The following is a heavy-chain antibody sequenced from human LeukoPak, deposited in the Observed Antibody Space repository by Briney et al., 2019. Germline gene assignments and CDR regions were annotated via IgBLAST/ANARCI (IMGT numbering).Heavy chain of an antibody. J-gene: IGHJ3*02. CDR2: ISSSGSTI. Sequence: PGGSLRLSCAASGFTFSDYYMSWIRQAPGKGLEWVSYISSSGSTIYYADSVKGRFTISRDNAKNSLYLRMNSLRAEDAAVYYCARANDGDYGDAFDIWGQGTMVTVSS. D-gene: IGHD4-17*01. CDR3: ARANDGDYGDAFDI. CDR1: GFTFSDYY. V-gene: IGHV3-11*01.